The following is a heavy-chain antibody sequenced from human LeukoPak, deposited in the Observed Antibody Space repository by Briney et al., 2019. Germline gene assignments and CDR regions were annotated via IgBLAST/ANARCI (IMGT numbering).Heavy chain of an antibody. CDR1: GGSISSGGYY. D-gene: IGHD6-13*01. Sequence: SETLSLTCTVSGGSISSGGYYWSWIRQPPGKGLEWIGYIYHSGSTYYNPSLKSRVTISVDRSKNQFSLKLSSVTAADTAVYYCARGGTPGIAAAGAFDIWGQGTMVTVSS. CDR2: IYHSGST. V-gene: IGHV4-30-2*01. J-gene: IGHJ3*02. CDR3: ARGGTPGIAAAGAFDI.